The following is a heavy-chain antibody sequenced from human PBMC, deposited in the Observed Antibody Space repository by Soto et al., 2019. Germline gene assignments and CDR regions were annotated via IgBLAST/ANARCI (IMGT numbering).Heavy chain of an antibody. J-gene: IGHJ5*02. CDR3: ARGISKYSSWYEPHIWFDA. D-gene: IGHD6-13*01. CDR1: GGPINSPDYY. CDR2: LYFNGGT. V-gene: IGHV4-30-4*01. Sequence: QVQLQESGPGLVKPSQTLSLTCNVSGGPINSPDYYWTWIRQSPGKGLEWIGYLYFNGGTQYNASLRSPISMSLDTSKKHFSLKMRSVTGADTAVYYCARGISKYSSWYEPHIWFDAWGQGALVSVSS.